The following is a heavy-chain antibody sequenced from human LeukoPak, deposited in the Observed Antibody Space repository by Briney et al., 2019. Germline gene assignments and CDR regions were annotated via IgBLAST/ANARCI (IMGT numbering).Heavy chain of an antibody. J-gene: IGHJ4*02. Sequence: SETLSLTCTVSGGSISSYYWSWIRQPPGKGLEWIGYIYYSGSTNYNPFLKSRVTISVDTSKNQFSLKLSSVTAADTAVYYCARASDSSGYYFNYWGQGTLVTVSS. CDR2: IYYSGST. CDR1: GGSISSYY. CDR3: ARASDSSGYYFNY. V-gene: IGHV4-59*01. D-gene: IGHD3-22*01.